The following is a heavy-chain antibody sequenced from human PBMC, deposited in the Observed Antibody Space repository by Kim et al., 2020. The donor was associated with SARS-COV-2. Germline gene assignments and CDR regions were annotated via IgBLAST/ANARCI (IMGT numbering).Heavy chain of an antibody. D-gene: IGHD1-26*01. CDR1: GFTFDDYA. CDR3: AKDQSGRLGFVDY. V-gene: IGHV3-9*01. CDR2: ISWNSGSI. Sequence: GGSLRLSCAASGFTFDDYAMHWVRQAPGKGLEWVSGISWNSGSIGYADSVKGRFTISRDNAKNSLYLQMNSLRAEDTALYYCAKDQSGRLGFVDYWGQGTLVTVSS. J-gene: IGHJ4*02.